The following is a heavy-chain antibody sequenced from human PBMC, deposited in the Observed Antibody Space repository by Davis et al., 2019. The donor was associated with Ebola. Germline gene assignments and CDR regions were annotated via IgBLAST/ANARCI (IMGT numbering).Heavy chain of an antibody. CDR2: ISGSGGST. CDR3: AKDSPGWLVIY. J-gene: IGHJ4*02. D-gene: IGHD6-19*01. CDR1: GFTFSSYA. V-gene: IGHV3-23*01. Sequence: GESLKISCAASGFTFSSYAMSWVRQAPGKGLEWVSAISGSGGSTYYADSVKGRFTISRDNSKNTLYLQMNSLRAEDTAVYYCAKDSPGWLVIYWGQGTLVTVSS.